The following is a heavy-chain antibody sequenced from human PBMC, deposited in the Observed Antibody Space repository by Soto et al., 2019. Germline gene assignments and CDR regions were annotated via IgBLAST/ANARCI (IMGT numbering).Heavy chain of an antibody. Sequence: GGSLRLSCAASGFTFSGSAMHWVRQASGKGLEWVGRIRSKANSYATAYAASVKGRFTISRDDSKNTAYLQMNSLETEDTAVYYCISSSSRLNNWFDLWGQGTLVTVSS. D-gene: IGHD6-6*01. J-gene: IGHJ5*01. V-gene: IGHV3-73*01. CDR1: GFTFSGSA. CDR3: ISSSSRLNNWFDL. CDR2: IRSKANSYAT.